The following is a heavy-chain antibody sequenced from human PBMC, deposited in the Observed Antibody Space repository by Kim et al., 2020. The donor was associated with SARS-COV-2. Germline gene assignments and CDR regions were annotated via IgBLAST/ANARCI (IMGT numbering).Heavy chain of an antibody. D-gene: IGHD5-18*01. J-gene: IGHJ6*01. V-gene: IGHV4-30-4*01. CDR1: GGAISSGKFY. CDR3: ARANVDTGNVHTYYY. CDR2: IYFTGST. Sequence: SETLSLTCTCSGGAISSGKFYWSWIRQPPGRGLEWIGYIYFTGSTYINASLKSRVTMSIDTSKNQFSLKVSSVTAADTAVYYCARANVDTGNVHTYYY.